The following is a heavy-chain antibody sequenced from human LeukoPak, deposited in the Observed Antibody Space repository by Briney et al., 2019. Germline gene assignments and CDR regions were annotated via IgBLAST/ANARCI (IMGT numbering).Heavy chain of an antibody. J-gene: IGHJ4*02. CDR2: INHSGTT. CDR1: GGSFSGYY. V-gene: IGHV4-34*01. CDR3: ARRTGTYYYDSSGYSPWRYYFDY. D-gene: IGHD3-22*01. Sequence: SETLSLTCAVYGGSFSGYYWSWIRQPPGKGLEWIGDINHSGTTNYSPSLKSRVTISVDTSKNQFSLKLSSVTAADTAVFYCARRTGTYYYDSSGYSPWRYYFDYWGQGTLVTVSS.